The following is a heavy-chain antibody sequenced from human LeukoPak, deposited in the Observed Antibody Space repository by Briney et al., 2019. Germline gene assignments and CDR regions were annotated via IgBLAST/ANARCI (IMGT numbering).Heavy chain of an antibody. CDR2: ISGSGGST. CDR1: GFTFSSYG. Sequence: GGSLRLSCAASGFTFSSYGMSWVRQAPGKGLEWVSAISGSGGSTYYADSVKGRFTISRDNSKNTLYLQMNSLRAEDTAVYYCAKGSWYVPYYYYYMDVWGKGTTVTISS. CDR3: AKGSWYVPYYYYYMDV. J-gene: IGHJ6*03. D-gene: IGHD6-13*01. V-gene: IGHV3-23*01.